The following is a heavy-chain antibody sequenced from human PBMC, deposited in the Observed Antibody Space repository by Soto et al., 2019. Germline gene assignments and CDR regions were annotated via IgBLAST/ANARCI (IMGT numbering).Heavy chain of an antibody. J-gene: IGHJ5*02. Sequence: QVHLVQSGGEVKKPGASVKVSCKASGYTFTSYGISWVRQAPGQGLEWMGWISAYNGNTNYAQKLQGRVTMTTDTSTSTAYMELRSLRSDDTAVYYCARVPMTTVTRHWFDPWGQGTLVTLSS. CDR3: ARVPMTTVTRHWFDP. V-gene: IGHV1-18*01. CDR2: ISAYNGNT. D-gene: IGHD4-17*01. CDR1: GYTFTSYG.